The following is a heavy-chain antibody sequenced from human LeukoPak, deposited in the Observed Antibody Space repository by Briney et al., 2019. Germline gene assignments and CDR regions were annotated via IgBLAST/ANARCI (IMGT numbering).Heavy chain of an antibody. CDR3: ARGANHPFDP. Sequence: SETLSLTCTVSGDSIVRGDYYWSWLRQHAGKGLEWIGYVHHSGVTRYSSSLKSRVDLSADATKGQFSLKMISLTAADTAVYCARGANHPFDPWGQGTLVTVSS. CDR2: VHHSGVT. CDR1: GDSIVRGDYY. D-gene: IGHD1-14*01. V-gene: IGHV4-31*03. J-gene: IGHJ5*01.